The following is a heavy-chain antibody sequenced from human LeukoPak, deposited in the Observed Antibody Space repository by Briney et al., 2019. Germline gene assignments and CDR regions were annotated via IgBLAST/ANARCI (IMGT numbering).Heavy chain of an antibody. CDR3: ARHVALLWFGELRAYYFDY. D-gene: IGHD3-10*01. V-gene: IGHV4-39*01. J-gene: IGHJ4*02. CDR1: GGSISSSSYF. Sequence: SETLSLTCTVSGGSISSSSYFWGWIRQPPWKGLEWIGSIYYSGCTYYNPSLKSRVTISVDTSKNQFSLRVSPVTAADTAVYYCARHVALLWFGELRAYYFDYWGQGTLVTVSS. CDR2: IYYSGCT.